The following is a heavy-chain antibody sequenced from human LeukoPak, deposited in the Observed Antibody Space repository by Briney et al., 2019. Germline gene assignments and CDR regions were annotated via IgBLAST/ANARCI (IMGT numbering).Heavy chain of an antibody. CDR2: IYYSGST. V-gene: IGHV4-39*01. J-gene: IGHJ4*02. D-gene: IGHD3-3*01. CDR3: ARVSKYYDFWSGYYGSDSYYFDY. Sequence: SETPSLTCTVSGGSISSSSYYWGWIRQPPGKGLEWIGSIYYSGSTYYNPSLKSRVTISVDTSKNQFSLKLSSVTAADTAVYYCARVSKYYDFWSGYYGSDSYYFDYWGQGTLVTVSS. CDR1: GGSISSSSYY.